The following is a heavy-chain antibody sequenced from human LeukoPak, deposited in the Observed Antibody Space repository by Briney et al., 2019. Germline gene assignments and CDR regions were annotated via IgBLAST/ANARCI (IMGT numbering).Heavy chain of an antibody. CDR1: GFTSSSYG. J-gene: IGHJ4*02. V-gene: IGHV3-74*01. D-gene: IGHD5-24*01. Sequence: GGSLRLSCAASGFTSSSYGMHWVRQAPGKGLVWVSRINADGSSTNYADSVKGRFTISRDNAKNTLYLQMNSLRAEDTAVYFCTRDAWMASTPLDYWGQGTLVTVPS. CDR3: TRDAWMASTPLDY. CDR2: INADGSST.